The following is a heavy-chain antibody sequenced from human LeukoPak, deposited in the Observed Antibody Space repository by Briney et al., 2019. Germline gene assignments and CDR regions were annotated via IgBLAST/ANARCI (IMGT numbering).Heavy chain of an antibody. J-gene: IGHJ5*01. CDR2: IYYSGST. CDR1: GGSISSYY. Sequence: PSETLSLTCTVSGGSISSYYWSWIRQPPGKGLEWIGYIYYSGSTNYNPSLKSRVTISVDTSKNEFSLKLSSATAADKAVYYCARELRNKWFDSWGQGTLVTVSS. D-gene: IGHD3-3*01. CDR3: ARELRNKWFDS. V-gene: IGHV4-59*01.